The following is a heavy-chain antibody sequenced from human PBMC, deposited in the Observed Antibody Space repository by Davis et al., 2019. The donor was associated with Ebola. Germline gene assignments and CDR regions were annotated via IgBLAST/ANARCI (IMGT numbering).Heavy chain of an antibody. CDR1: GFTFSSYW. Sequence: GESLKISCAASGFTFSSYWMSWVRQAPGKGLAWVANIKQDGSEKYYVDSVKGRFTISRDNAKNSLYLQMNSLRAEDTAVYYCARDFGDIVVVPAANDAFDIWGQGTMVTVSS. D-gene: IGHD2-2*01. CDR3: ARDFGDIVVVPAANDAFDI. CDR2: IKQDGSEK. J-gene: IGHJ3*02. V-gene: IGHV3-7*01.